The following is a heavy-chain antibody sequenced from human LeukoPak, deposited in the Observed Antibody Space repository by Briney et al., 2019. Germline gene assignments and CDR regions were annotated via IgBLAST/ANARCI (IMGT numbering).Heavy chain of an antibody. Sequence: GGSLRLSCAASGFTFSSYWMHWVRQAPGKGLVWVSRINSDGSSTSYADSVKGRFTISRDNAKNTLYLQMNSLRAEDTAVYYCAPSWGEYSYGYYYFDYWGQGTLVTASS. D-gene: IGHD5-18*01. V-gene: IGHV3-74*01. CDR3: APSWGEYSYGYYYFDY. J-gene: IGHJ4*02. CDR1: GFTFSSYW. CDR2: INSDGSST.